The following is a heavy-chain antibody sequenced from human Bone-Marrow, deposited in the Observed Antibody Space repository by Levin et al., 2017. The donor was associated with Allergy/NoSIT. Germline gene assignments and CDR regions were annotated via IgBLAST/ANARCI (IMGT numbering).Heavy chain of an antibody. CDR1: GFTVSSNF. CDR3: VRDRSDSGSGGFVGVGMDV. Sequence: PGVSLRLSCAASGFTVSSNFMSWVRQAPGKGLEWVSIIYSGGSTYYADSVKGRFTISRDNSRNTLFLQMNSLRADDTAVYYCVRDRSDSGSGGFVGVGMDVWGQGTTVNVSS. CDR2: IYSGGST. J-gene: IGHJ6*02. D-gene: IGHD2-15*01. V-gene: IGHV3-66*01.